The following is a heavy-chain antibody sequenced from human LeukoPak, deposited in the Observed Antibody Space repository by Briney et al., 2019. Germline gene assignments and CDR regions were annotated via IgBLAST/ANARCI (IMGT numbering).Heavy chain of an antibody. Sequence: SETLSLTCTVSGGSVSSGSYYWSWIRQPPGKGLEWIGYIYYSGSTSYNPSLKSRVTISVDTSKNQFSLKLSSVTAADTAVYYCARESSRRQAFDPWGQGTLVTVSS. CDR2: IYYSGST. V-gene: IGHV4-61*01. CDR3: ARESSRRQAFDP. J-gene: IGHJ5*02. D-gene: IGHD6-13*01. CDR1: GGSVSSGSYY.